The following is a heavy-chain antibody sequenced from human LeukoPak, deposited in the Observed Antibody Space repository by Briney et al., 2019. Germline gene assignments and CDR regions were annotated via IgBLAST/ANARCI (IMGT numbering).Heavy chain of an antibody. Sequence: ASVKVSCKASGYTFTSYGISWVRQAPGQGLEWMGWISAYNGNTNYAQKLQGRVTMTTDTSTSTAYMELRSLRSDDTAVYYCARVRFLEWLMSPFDYWGQGTLVTVSS. CDR2: ISAYNGNT. D-gene: IGHD3-3*01. CDR3: ARVRFLEWLMSPFDY. J-gene: IGHJ4*02. V-gene: IGHV1-18*01. CDR1: GYTFTSYG.